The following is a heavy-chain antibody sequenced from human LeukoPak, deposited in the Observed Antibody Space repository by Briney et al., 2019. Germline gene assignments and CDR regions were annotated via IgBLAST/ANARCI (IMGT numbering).Heavy chain of an antibody. V-gene: IGHV3-33*01. J-gene: IGHJ5*02. CDR2: IWRGGNYK. Sequence: PGGSLRLSCSASGFNFGTHAMHWVRQAPGKGLEWVAMIWRGGNYKFYADSVKGRFIISRDDSRSDLSLQMDSLRVEDTALYHCVIDPPDSGWAFWSWGQGALVTVSS. CDR3: VIDPPDSGWAFWS. D-gene: IGHD6-19*01. CDR1: GFNFGTHA.